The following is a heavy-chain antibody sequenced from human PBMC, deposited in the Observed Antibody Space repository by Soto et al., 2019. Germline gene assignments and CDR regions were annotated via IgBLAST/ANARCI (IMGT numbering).Heavy chain of an antibody. CDR3: ASRTSGWYFDY. D-gene: IGHD6-19*01. Sequence: EVQLLESGGGLVQPGGSLRLSCAASGFTFSSYDMNWVRQAPGKGLEWVSVISGSGGSTYYADSVKGRFTISRDNSKNTLYLQMNSLRAEDTAVDYCASRTSGWYFDYWGQGTLVTVSS. J-gene: IGHJ4*02. CDR1: GFTFSSYD. V-gene: IGHV3-23*01. CDR2: ISGSGGST.